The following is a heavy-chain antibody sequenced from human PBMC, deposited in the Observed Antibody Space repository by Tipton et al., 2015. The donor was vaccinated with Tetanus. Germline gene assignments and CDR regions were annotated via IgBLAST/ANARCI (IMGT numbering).Heavy chain of an antibody. V-gene: IGHV4-4*07. CDR3: ARDQARGARGWNYFDY. CDR1: DVSISDYY. CDR2: IYSGGGT. D-gene: IGHD1-26*01. J-gene: IGHJ4*02. Sequence: TLSLTCTVSDVSISDYYWTWIRQPAGKGLEWIGHIYSGGGTYYNPSLKSRVTISVDTSKNQFSLKLNSVTAADTAVYYCARDQARGARGWNYFDYWGQGTLVTVSS.